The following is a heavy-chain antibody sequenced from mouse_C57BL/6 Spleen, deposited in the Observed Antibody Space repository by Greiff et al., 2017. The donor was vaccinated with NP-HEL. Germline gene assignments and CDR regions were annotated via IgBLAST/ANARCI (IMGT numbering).Heavy chain of an antibody. CDR3: ARMGTVVATRYFDV. J-gene: IGHJ1*03. CDR2: IYPYNGVS. Sequence: EVKLEESGPELVKPGASVKISCKASGYSFTGYYMHWVKQSHGNILDWIGYIYPYNGVSSYNQKFKGKATLTVDKSSSTAYMELRSLTSEDSAVYYCARMGTVVATRYFDVWGTGTTVTVSS. D-gene: IGHD1-1*01. CDR1: GYSFTGYY. V-gene: IGHV1-31*01.